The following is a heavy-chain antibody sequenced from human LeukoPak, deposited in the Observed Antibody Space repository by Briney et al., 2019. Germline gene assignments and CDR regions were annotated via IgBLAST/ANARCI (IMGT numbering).Heavy chain of an antibody. J-gene: IGHJ3*02. CDR2: INPNSGGT. D-gene: IGHD3-22*01. CDR3: ARDFEYYYDPKWYAFDI. V-gene: IGHV1-2*02. Sequence: ASVKVSCKASGYTFTGYYTHWVRQAPGQGLEWMGWINPNSGGTNYAQKFQGRVTMTRDTSISTAYMELSRLRSDDTAVYYCARDFEYYYDPKWYAFDIWGQGTMVTVSS. CDR1: GYTFTGYY.